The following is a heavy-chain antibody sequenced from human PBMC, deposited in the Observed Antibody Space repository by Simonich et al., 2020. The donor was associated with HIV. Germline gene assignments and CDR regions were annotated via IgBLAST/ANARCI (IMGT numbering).Heavy chain of an antibody. CDR1: GFTFSNDG. Sequence: VQLVESGGGVVQPGRSLRLSGAASGFTFSNDGMYWVGQGPGKGRVWVSRINSDGSSTNYADSMKGRFTISRDNAKNTLYLQMNNLRDEDTAMYYCAGGVWFVYWGQGTLVTVSS. J-gene: IGHJ4*02. D-gene: IGHD3-10*01. V-gene: IGHV3-74*02. CDR3: AGGVWFVY. CDR2: INSDGSST.